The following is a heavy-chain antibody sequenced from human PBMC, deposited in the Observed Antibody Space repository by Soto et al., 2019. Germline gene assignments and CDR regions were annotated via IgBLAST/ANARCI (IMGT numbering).Heavy chain of an antibody. CDR2: ISAFSGNT. CDR1: GDTFTNLG. D-gene: IGHD6-19*01. Sequence: QVQLLQSGPEVKKPGTSVKVSCKASGDTFTNLGISWVRQAPGQGLEWMGWISAFSGNTNYAQKFQGRVTMTTETSTRTLYMELRSLRSDDTAVYYCARERAVGLYLDDWGQGTLVTVSS. CDR3: ARERAVGLYLDD. V-gene: IGHV1-18*04. J-gene: IGHJ4*02.